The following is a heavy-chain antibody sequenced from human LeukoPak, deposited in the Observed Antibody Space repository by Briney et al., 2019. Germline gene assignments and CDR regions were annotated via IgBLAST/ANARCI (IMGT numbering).Heavy chain of an antibody. Sequence: GRSLRLSCAASGFTFSSYGMHWVRQAPGKGLEWVAVIWYDGSNKYYADSVKGRFTISRDNSKNTLYLQMNSLRAEDTAVYYCARQYDSSGYYLYFDYWGQGTLVTVSS. CDR2: IWYDGSNK. V-gene: IGHV3-33*01. J-gene: IGHJ4*02. CDR1: GFTFSSYG. CDR3: ARQYDSSGYYLYFDY. D-gene: IGHD3-22*01.